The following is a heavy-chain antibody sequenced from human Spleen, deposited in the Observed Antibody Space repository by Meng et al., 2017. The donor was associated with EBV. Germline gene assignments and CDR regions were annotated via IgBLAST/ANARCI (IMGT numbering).Heavy chain of an antibody. CDR3: ARESGRGYSSDY. V-gene: IGHV1-69*01. CDR2: IIPMFGAP. CDR1: GGTLRNSA. J-gene: IGHJ4*02. Sequence: QTGSVAHSPVSPVNSSFNAFGGTLRNSAISWVRQAPGQGLEGMGGIIPMFGAPDYAQRFQDRVTITADESTSTVYMELNSLRSEDTAVYYCARESGRGYSSDYWGQGTLVTVSS. D-gene: IGHD5-18*01.